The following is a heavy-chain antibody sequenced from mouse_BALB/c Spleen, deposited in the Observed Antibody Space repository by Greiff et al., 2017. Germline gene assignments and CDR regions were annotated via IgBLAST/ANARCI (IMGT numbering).Heavy chain of an antibody. CDR1: GFAFSSYA. Sequence: EVMLVESGGGLVKPGGSLKLSCAASGFAFSSYAMSWVRQSPEKRLEWVAEISSGGSYTYYPDTVTGRFTISRDNAKNTLYLEMSSLRSEDTAMYYCARVTTNYAMDYWGQGTSVTVSS. J-gene: IGHJ4*01. V-gene: IGHV5-9-4*01. CDR3: ARVTTNYAMDY. D-gene: IGHD1-1*01. CDR2: ISSGGSYT.